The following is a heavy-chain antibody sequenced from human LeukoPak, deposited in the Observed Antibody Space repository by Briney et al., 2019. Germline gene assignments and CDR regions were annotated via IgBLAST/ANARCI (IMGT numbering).Heavy chain of an antibody. V-gene: IGHV4-39*01. CDR1: GGSISSYY. J-gene: IGHJ4*02. D-gene: IGHD2-2*01. CDR3: TPWGPYCSSTSCLGG. Sequence: PSETLSLTCTVSGGSISSYYWGWIRQPPGKGLEWIGSIYYSGSTYYNPSLKSRVTISVDTSKNQFSLKLSSVTAADTAVYYCTPWGPYCSSTSCLGGWGQGTLVTVSS. CDR2: IYYSGST.